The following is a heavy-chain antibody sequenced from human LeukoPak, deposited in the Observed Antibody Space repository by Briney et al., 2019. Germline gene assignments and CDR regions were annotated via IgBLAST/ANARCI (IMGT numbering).Heavy chain of an antibody. CDR1: GFTFSTYS. CDR2: TCISSSYI. J-gene: IGHJ4*02. V-gene: IGHV3-21*01. D-gene: IGHD1-14*01. CDR3: ARQGLTG. Sequence: GASLRLPCGASGFTFSTYSMDWVRRPPGKGLGWVSYTCISSSYIYYAASVKGRFTISSDNARTSLYLQMNTLRAEDTAVYYCARQGLTGWGQGTLLTVSS.